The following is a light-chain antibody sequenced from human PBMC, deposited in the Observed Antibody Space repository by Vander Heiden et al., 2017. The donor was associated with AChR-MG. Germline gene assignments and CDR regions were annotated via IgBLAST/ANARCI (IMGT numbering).Light chain of an antibody. Sequence: DIQLTQSPSSLSASVGDRVTITCRASQSINTFLNWYQQKPGKAPKLLIYAASILHAGVPSRFSGSGSGTDFTLTITSLQPDDFATYYCQRCDALRRTFGQGAKV. V-gene: IGKV1-39*01. CDR2: AAS. J-gene: IGKJ1*01. CDR1: QSINTF. CDR3: QRCDALRRT.